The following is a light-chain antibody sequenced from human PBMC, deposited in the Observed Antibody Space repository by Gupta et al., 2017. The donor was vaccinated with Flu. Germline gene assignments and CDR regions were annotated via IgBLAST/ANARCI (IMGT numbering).Light chain of an antibody. CDR1: SSVGGYNY. Sequence: QSALTQPASVSGSPGQSITISCTGTSSVGGYNYVSWYQQHPGKAPKLMIYEVTNRPSGVSNRFSGSKSGNTASLTISGLQAEDEAVYSCSSYTRSTTVVFGGGTKLTVL. CDR2: EVT. J-gene: IGLJ2*01. CDR3: SSYTRSTTVV. V-gene: IGLV2-14*01.